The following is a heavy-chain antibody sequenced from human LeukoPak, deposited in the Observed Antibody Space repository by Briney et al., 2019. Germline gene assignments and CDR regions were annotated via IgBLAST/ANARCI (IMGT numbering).Heavy chain of an antibody. Sequence: SETLSLTCTVSGGSISSSSYYWGWMRQPPGKGLEWIGSIYYSGSTYYNPSLKSRVTISVDTSKNQFSLKLSSVTAADTAVYYCARYIAVVAFDIWGQGTMVSVSS. CDR3: ARYIAVVAFDI. D-gene: IGHD6-19*01. V-gene: IGHV4-39*01. CDR1: GGSISSSSYY. CDR2: IYYSGST. J-gene: IGHJ3*02.